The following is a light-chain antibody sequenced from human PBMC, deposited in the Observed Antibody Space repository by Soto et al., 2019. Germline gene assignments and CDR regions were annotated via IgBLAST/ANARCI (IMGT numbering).Light chain of an antibody. V-gene: IGKV4-1*01. CDR2: WAS. CDR3: TQYESTPPT. J-gene: IGKJ2*01. Sequence: DIVMTQSPDSLAVSLGERATINCKSSQSVLYSSNNKNYLAWYQQRPGQPPKLLIYWASTRESGVPDRFSGSGSGTDFTLTITSLQAEDVAVYYCTQYESTPPTFGQGTKLESK. CDR1: QSVLYSSNNKNY.